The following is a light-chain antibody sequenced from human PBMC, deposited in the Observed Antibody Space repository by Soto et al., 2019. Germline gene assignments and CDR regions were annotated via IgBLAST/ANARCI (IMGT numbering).Light chain of an antibody. J-gene: IGKJ3*01. CDR2: DAS. CDR1: QSVSSY. V-gene: IGKV3-11*01. Sequence: EIVLTQSPATLSLSPGERATLSCRASQSVSSYLAWYQQKPGQAPGLLIYDASNRATGIPARFSGSGSGTDFTLTISSLEPEDFAVYYCQQRSNYITFGPGTKVDIK. CDR3: QQRSNYIT.